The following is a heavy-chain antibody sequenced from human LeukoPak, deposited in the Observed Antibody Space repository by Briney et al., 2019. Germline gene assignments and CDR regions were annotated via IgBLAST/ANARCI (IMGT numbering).Heavy chain of an antibody. D-gene: IGHD6-19*01. Sequence: GGSLRLSCAASGFTFSSYAMSWVRQAPGKGLEWVSAISGSGGSTYYADSVKGRFTISRDNSKNSLYLQMNSLRVEDTGFYYCTKDRSRSYSSFDAWGQGTLVAVSS. V-gene: IGHV3-23*01. J-gene: IGHJ4*02. CDR3: TKDRSRSYSSFDA. CDR1: GFTFSSYA. CDR2: ISGSGGST.